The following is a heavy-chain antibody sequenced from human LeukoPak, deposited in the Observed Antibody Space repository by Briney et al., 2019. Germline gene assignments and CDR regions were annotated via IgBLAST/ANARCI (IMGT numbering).Heavy chain of an antibody. Sequence: ASVKVSCKASGYTFTSYGISWVRQAPGQGLEWMGWISAYNGNTNYAQKLQGRVTMTTDTSTSTAYMELRSLRSDDTAVYYCARDVDLACPSGGCYRDFDYWGQGTLVTVSS. J-gene: IGHJ4*02. CDR2: ISAYNGNT. D-gene: IGHD2-15*01. CDR1: GYTFTSYG. V-gene: IGHV1-18*01. CDR3: ARDVDLACPSGGCYRDFDY.